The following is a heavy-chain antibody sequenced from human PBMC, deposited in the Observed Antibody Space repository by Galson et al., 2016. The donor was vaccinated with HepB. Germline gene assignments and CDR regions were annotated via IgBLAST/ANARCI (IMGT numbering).Heavy chain of an antibody. D-gene: IGHD6-13*01. V-gene: IGHV4-59*01. Sequence: SETLSLTCNVSGGSIRSNFWSWIRQPPGKGLEWIGYVSDSGSTTYNPSLKSRVTISVDTSKNQFSLKLSSVTAADTAVYYCARDKEQQLHRRPNRAARYYMDVWGKGTTVTVSS. CDR2: VSDSGST. CDR1: GGSIRSNF. J-gene: IGHJ6*03. CDR3: ARDKEQQLHRRPNRAARYYMDV.